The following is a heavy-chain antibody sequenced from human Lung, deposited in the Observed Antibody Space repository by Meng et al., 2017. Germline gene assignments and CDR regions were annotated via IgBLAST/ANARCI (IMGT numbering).Heavy chain of an antibody. V-gene: IGHV4-31*03. D-gene: IGHD3-22*01. J-gene: IGHJ5*02. CDR1: GCSISSGTYY. CDR3: ARYVFDSSSLYSNWFDP. Sequence: QVQLQESGPGLVKPSQTLSLTCPVSGCSISSGTYYWGWIRQLPGKGLEWIAYIHYSGSTYYSPSLKSRVTISVDTSKNQLSLRLSSMTAADTAVYYCARYVFDSSSLYSNWFDPWGQGTLVTVSS. CDR2: IHYSGST.